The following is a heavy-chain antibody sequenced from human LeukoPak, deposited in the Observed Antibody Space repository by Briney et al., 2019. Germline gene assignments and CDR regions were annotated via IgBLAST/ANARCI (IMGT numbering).Heavy chain of an antibody. CDR3: ARYDRERGFDY. J-gene: IGHJ4*02. CDR2: INPSGGST. Sequence: ASVKVSCKASGYTFTSYYMHWLRQAPGQGLEWMGIINPSGGSTSYAQKFQGRVTMTRDTSTSTVYMELSSLRSEDTAVYYCARYDRERGFDYWGQGTLVTVSS. D-gene: IGHD3-22*01. CDR1: GYTFTSYY. V-gene: IGHV1-46*03.